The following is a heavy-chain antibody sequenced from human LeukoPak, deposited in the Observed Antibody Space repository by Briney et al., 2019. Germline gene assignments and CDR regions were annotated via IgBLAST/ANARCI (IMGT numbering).Heavy chain of an antibody. CDR3: ARRATVTYYYYYYMDV. CDR1: GFTFSSYE. J-gene: IGHJ6*03. CDR2: ISSSGSTI. Sequence: GGSLRLSCAASGFTFSSYEMNWVRQAPGKGLEWVSYISSSGSTIYYADSVKGRFTISRDNAKNSLYLQMNSLRAEDTAVYYCARRATVTYYYYYYMDVWGKGTTVTVSS. D-gene: IGHD4-17*01. V-gene: IGHV3-48*03.